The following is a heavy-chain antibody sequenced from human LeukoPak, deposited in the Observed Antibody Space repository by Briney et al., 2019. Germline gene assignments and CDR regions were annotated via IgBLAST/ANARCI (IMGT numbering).Heavy chain of an antibody. CDR3: ARGPYYDFWSGFPNYFDY. CDR1: GGSFSGYY. V-gene: IGHV4-34*01. CDR2: INHSGST. Sequence: SETLSLTCAVYGGSFSGYYWSWIRQPPGKGLEWIGEINHSGSTNYNPSLKSRVTISVDTSKNQFSLKLSSVTAADTAVYYCARGPYYDFWSGFPNYFDYWGQGTLVTVSS. D-gene: IGHD3-3*01. J-gene: IGHJ4*02.